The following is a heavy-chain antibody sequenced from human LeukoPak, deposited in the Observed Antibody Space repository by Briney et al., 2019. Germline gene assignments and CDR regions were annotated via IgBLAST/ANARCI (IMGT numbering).Heavy chain of an antibody. CDR2: ISSSSSYI. CDR3: ARDGDSSGYPGRDY. V-gene: IGHV3-21*01. CDR1: GFTFSSYS. Sequence: GGSLRLSCAASGFTFSSYSMNWVRQAPGKGLEWVSSISSSSSYIYYADSVKGRFTISRDNAKNSLYLQMNSLRAEDTAVYYCARDGDSSGYPGRDYWGQGTLVTVSS. J-gene: IGHJ4*02. D-gene: IGHD6-19*01.